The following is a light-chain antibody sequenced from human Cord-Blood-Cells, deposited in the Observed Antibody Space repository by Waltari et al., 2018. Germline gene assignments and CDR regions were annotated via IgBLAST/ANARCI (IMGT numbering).Light chain of an antibody. Sequence: QSALTQPASVSGSPGQSITISCTGTSSDVGGYNYVSWDQQHPGKAPKLMIYDVSNRPSGVSNRSAGSKSGNTASLTISGLQADDEADYYCSSYTSSSTWVYGGGTKLTVL. V-gene: IGLV2-14*01. CDR3: SSYTSSSTWV. J-gene: IGLJ3*02. CDR2: DVS. CDR1: SSDVGGYNY.